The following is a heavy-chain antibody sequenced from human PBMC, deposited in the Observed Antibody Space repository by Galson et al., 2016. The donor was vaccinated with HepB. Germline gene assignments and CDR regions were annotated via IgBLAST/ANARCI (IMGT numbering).Heavy chain of an antibody. CDR3: ATVLRDTSSSGQSYYFYMDV. CDR2: ISHIFGTT. Sequence: SVKVSCKASGYTFTSYYLHWVRQAPGQGLERMGGISHIFGTTEYAQEFQGRVTITADESTSTGYMEISSLRSEDTAVYYCATVLRDTSSSGQSYYFYMDVWGIGTTVTVSS. J-gene: IGHJ6*03. V-gene: IGHV1-69*13. CDR1: GYTFTSYY. D-gene: IGHD6-6*01.